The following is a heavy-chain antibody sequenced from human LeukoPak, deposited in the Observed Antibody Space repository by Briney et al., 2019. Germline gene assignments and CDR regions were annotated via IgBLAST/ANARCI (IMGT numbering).Heavy chain of an antibody. D-gene: IGHD2/OR15-2a*01. V-gene: IGHV3-21*01. CDR1: GFTFSSYS. CDR2: ISSSSSYI. J-gene: IGHJ6*03. CDR3: AGGLLGYYYYMDV. Sequence: GGSLRLSCAASGFTFSSYSMNWVRQAPGKGLEWVSSISSSSSYIYYADSVKGRFTISRDNAKNSLYLQMNSLRAEDTAVYYCAGGLLGYYYYMDVWGKGTTVTVSS.